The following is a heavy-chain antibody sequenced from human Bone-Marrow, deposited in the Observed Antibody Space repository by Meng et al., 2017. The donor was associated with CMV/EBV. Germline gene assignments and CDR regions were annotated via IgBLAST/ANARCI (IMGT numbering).Heavy chain of an antibody. V-gene: IGHV4-4*02. CDR3: ARIVGATTRWYYYYGMDV. J-gene: IGHJ6*02. Sequence: SETLSLTCAVSGGSMSSRNWWSWVRQPPGKGLEWIGEIYHSGSTNYNPSLKSRVTISVDKSKNQFSLNLTSVTSADTAVYYCARIVGATTRWYYYYGMDVWGQGTTFTVSS. CDR1: GGSMSSRNW. D-gene: IGHD1-26*01. CDR2: IYHSGST.